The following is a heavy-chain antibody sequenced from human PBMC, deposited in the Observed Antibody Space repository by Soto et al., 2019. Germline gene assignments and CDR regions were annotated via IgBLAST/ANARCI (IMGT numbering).Heavy chain of an antibody. CDR2: IYYSGNT. D-gene: IGHD3-10*01. Sequence: PSETLSLPCTVSGGPFNIGDYYWSWIRQAPGKGLECNGYIYYSGNTYYNPSLKSRVTISEDTSQNQFSLKLRSVTAADTAVYYCARERYGSGSYCDIDYWGQVTLVTVSS. CDR1: GGPFNIGDYY. V-gene: IGHV4-30-4*01. J-gene: IGHJ4*01. CDR3: ARERYGSGSYCDIDY.